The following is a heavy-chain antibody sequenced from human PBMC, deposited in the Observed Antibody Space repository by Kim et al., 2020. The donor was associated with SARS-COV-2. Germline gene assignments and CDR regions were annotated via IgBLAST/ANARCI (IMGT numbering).Heavy chain of an antibody. CDR2: ISGSGGST. D-gene: IGHD3-10*01. V-gene: IGHV3-23*01. J-gene: IGHJ4*02. Sequence: GGSLRLSCAASGFTFSSYAMSWVRQAPGKGLEWVSAISGSGGSTYYADSVKGRFTISRDNSKNTLYLQMNSLRAEDTAVYYCAKLTRYYGSGSPGDYWGQGTLVTVSS. CDR1: GFTFSSYA. CDR3: AKLTRYYGSGSPGDY.